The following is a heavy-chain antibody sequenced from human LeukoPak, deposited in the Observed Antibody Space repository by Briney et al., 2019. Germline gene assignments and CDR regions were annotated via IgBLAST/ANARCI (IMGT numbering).Heavy chain of an antibody. J-gene: IGHJ4*02. V-gene: IGHV3-23*01. CDR2: ISVSDDST. D-gene: IGHD2-2*01. Sequence: GRSLRLSCAASGFTFSSYGMHWVRQAPGKGLEWVSGISVSDDSTYYADSVKGRFTMSRDNSNNMLYLQMNSLRAEDTAVYYCAKDRYCSSTNCPYDYWGQGTLVTVSS. CDR3: AKDRYCSSTNCPYDY. CDR1: GFTFSSYG.